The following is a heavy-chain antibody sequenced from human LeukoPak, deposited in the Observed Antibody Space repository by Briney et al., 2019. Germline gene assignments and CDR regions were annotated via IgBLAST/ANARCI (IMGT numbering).Heavy chain of an antibody. CDR2: IYPGDSDT. Sequence: GESLKFSCKGSGYSFTSYWIGWVRQMPGKGLEWMGIIYPGDSDTRYSPSFQGQVTISADKSISTAYLQWSSLKASDTAMYYCARRVDTAMATMYYFDYWGQGTLVTVSS. J-gene: IGHJ4*02. CDR1: GYSFTSYW. CDR3: ARRVDTAMATMYYFDY. V-gene: IGHV5-51*01. D-gene: IGHD5-18*01.